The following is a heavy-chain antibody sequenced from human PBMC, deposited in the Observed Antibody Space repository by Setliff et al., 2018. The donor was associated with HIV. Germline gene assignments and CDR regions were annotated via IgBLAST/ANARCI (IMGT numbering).Heavy chain of an antibody. D-gene: IGHD3-10*01. CDR1: GGSISTSRHY. Sequence: SETLSLTCTVSGGSISTSRHYWGWIRQPPGKGLEWIGSIYYTGSTYYNPSLKSRVTISVDTSKNQFSLKLSSVTAADTALYYCAPRHHKYGFLWGQGTLVTVSS. CDR3: APRHHKYGFL. J-gene: IGHJ4*02. CDR2: IYYTGST. V-gene: IGHV4-39*07.